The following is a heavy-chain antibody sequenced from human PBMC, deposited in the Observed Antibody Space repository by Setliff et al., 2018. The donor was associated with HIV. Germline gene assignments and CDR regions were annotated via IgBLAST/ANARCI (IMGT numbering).Heavy chain of an antibody. CDR2: IIPIFNTA. D-gene: IGHD3-16*01. V-gene: IGHV1-69*13. J-gene: IGHJ5*02. CDR3: ARDQATGREKVWFSWIDP. Sequence: SVKVSCKASGGTFSLYAINWVRQAPGQGLEWMGGIIPIFNTANYAQKFQGRVTITADGSTSTAYMELSSLRFEDTATYYCARDQATGREKVWFSWIDPWGQGTLVTVS. CDR1: GGTFSLYA.